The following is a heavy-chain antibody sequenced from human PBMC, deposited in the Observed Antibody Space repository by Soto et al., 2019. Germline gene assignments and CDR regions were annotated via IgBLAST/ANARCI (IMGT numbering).Heavy chain of an antibody. CDR1: GYTFTIYG. D-gene: IGHD3-9*01. CDR2: ISAYNGNT. J-gene: IGHJ4*02. Sequence: ASVKVACKASGYTFTIYGISWVRQDPGQGLEWMGWISAYNGNTNYAQKLQGRVTMTTDTSTSTAYMELRSLRSDDTAVYYCASSEVKYYDILTGGPELDYWGQGTLVTVSS. CDR3: ASSEVKYYDILTGGPELDY. V-gene: IGHV1-18*01.